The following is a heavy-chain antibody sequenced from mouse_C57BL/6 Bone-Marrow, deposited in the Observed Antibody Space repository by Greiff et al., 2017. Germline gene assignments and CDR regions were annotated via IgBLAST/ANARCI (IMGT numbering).Heavy chain of an antibody. CDR3: ARWAGNYVGDS. J-gene: IGHJ2*01. D-gene: IGHD2-1*01. CDR1: GYTFTSYG. Sequence: VQLQQSGAELARPGASVKLSCKASGYTFTSYGISWVKQRTGQGLEWIGEIYPRSGNTYYNEKFKGKATLTADKSSSTACMALRSLTSEDSAVYFCARWAGNYVGDSWGQGTTLTVSS. CDR2: IYPRSGNT. V-gene: IGHV1-81*01.